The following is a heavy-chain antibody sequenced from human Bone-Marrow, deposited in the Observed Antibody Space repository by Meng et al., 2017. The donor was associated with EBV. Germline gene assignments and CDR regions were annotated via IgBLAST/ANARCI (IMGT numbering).Heavy chain of an antibody. V-gene: IGHV4-4*02. D-gene: IGHD3-22*01. CDR1: GASISSSNW. CDR3: ARGPHGDLGYYESSGQPFAY. CDR2: IYHSGST. J-gene: IGHJ4*02. Sequence: QVQLQESGPGMVKPSGTLSLTCAVSGASISSSNWWSWVRQPPGKGLEWIGEIYHSGSTNYNPSLKSRVTISVDKSKNQFSLKLSSVTAADTAVYYCARGPHGDLGYYESSGQPFAYWGQGTLVTVSS.